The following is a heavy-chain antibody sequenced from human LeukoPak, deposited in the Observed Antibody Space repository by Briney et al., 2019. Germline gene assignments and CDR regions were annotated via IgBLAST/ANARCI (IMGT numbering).Heavy chain of an antibody. CDR2: IYPDDSDT. Sequence: GESLKISCKGSGYRFNAYWIAWVRQMPGKGLEWMGIIYPDDSDTRYSPSFQGQVTISADKSVRTAYLQWSSLKASDTAMYYCARLNLGGEDWFDPWGQGTLVTVSS. CDR3: ARLNLGGEDWFDP. D-gene: IGHD3-16*01. CDR1: GYRFNAYW. J-gene: IGHJ5*02. V-gene: IGHV5-51*01.